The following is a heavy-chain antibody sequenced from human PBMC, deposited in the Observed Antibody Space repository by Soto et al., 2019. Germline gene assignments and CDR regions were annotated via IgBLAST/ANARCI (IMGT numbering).Heavy chain of an antibody. V-gene: IGHV1-69*06. CDR2: IIPIFGTA. J-gene: IGHJ5*02. CDR1: GGTFSSYA. Sequence: XSVKVYCRASGGTFSSYAISWVRQAPGQGLEWMGGIIPIFGTANYAQKFQGRVTITADKSTSTAYMELSSLRSEDTAVYYCAKQNHGFDPWGQGTLVTVSS. CDR3: AKQNHGFDP.